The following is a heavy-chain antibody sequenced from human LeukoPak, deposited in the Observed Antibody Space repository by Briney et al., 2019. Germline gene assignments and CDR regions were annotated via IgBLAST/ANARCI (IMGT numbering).Heavy chain of an antibody. CDR3: ARQDYYDSSGAYDAFDI. D-gene: IGHD3-22*01. V-gene: IGHV5-51*01. CDR2: IYPGDSDT. Sequence: GESLKISCKGSGYSFPSYWIGWVRQMPGKGLEWMGIIYPGDSDTRYSPSFQGQVTISADKSISTAYLQWSSLKASDTAMYYCARQDYYDSSGAYDAFDIWGQGTMVTVSS. CDR1: GYSFPSYW. J-gene: IGHJ3*02.